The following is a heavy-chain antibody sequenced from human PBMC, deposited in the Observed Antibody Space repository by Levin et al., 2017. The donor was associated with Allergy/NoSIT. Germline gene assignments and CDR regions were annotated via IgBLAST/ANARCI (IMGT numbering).Heavy chain of an antibody. J-gene: IGHJ2*01. CDR1: EFTFSNYA. Sequence: SCAASEFTFSNYAMNWVRQAPGKGLEWVSSISGFGDSIYYADSVKGRFTISRDNSKNTLYLQMNSLRAEDTALYYCAKDVVSYYYDTSGLNLDLWGRGTLVTVSS. D-gene: IGHD3-22*01. V-gene: IGHV3-23*01. CDR3: AKDVVSYYYDTSGLNLDL. CDR2: ISGFGDSI.